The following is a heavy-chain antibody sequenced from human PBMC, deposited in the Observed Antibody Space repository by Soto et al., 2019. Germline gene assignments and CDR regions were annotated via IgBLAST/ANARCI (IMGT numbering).Heavy chain of an antibody. J-gene: IGHJ6*02. CDR2: ISSTGTTI. D-gene: IGHD3-9*01. Sequence: GSLRLSCAASGFTFSDYSMSWIRQAPGKGLEWVSYISSTGTTILYADSVRGRFTISRDNAKNSLYLQMNSLRAEDTAVYYCARNRYFDWLLDNYYYYYMDVWGQGTTVTVSS. V-gene: IGHV3-11*01. CDR1: GFTFSDYS. CDR3: ARNRYFDWLLDNYYYYYMDV.